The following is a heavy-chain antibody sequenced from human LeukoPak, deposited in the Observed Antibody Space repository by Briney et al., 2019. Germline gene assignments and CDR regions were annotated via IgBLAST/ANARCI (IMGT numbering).Heavy chain of an antibody. V-gene: IGHV3-33*01. CDR3: ARDGTMVRGVIFGMDV. CDR2: IWYDGSNK. Sequence: PGRSLRLSCAASRFTFSSYGMHWVRQAPGKGLEWVAVIWYDGSNKYYADSVKGRFTISRDNSKNTLYLQMNSLRAEDTAVYYCARDGTMVRGVIFGMDVWGQGTTVTVSS. CDR1: RFTFSSYG. J-gene: IGHJ6*02. D-gene: IGHD3-10*01.